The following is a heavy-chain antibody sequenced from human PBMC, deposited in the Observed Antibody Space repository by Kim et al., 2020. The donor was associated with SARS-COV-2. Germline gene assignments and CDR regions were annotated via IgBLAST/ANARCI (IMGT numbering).Heavy chain of an antibody. CDR3: ARWSIAAAGTQSFYYYYYYGMDV. D-gene: IGHD6-13*01. Sequence: SQTLSLTCAISGDSVSSNSAAWNWIRQSPSRGLEWLGRTYYRSKWYNDYAVSVKSRITINPDTSKNQFSLQLNSVTPEDTAVYYCARWSIAAAGTQSFYYYYYYGMDVWGQGTTVTVSS. V-gene: IGHV6-1*01. J-gene: IGHJ6*02. CDR1: GDSVSSNSAA. CDR2: TYYRSKWYN.